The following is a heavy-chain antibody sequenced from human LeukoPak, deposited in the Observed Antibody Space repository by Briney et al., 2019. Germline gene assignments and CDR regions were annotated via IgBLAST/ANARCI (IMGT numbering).Heavy chain of an antibody. CDR1: GYTFTSYG. D-gene: IGHD3-10*01. V-gene: IGHV1-18*01. Sequence: GASVKVSCKASGYTFTSYGISWVRQAPGQGLEWMGWINPNSGGTNYAQKFQGWVTMTTDTSTSTAYMELSSLRSEDTAVYYCARVLTTMVRGVLHYWGQGTLVTVSS. CDR2: INPNSGGT. CDR3: ARVLTTMVRGVLHY. J-gene: IGHJ4*02.